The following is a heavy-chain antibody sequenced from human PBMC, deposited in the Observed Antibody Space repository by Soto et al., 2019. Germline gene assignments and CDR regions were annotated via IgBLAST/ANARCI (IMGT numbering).Heavy chain of an antibody. CDR1: GFTFSSYA. J-gene: IGHJ4*02. CDR3: AKVGDYGDYFDY. Sequence: GGSLKVSCAASGFTFSSYAMTWVRQAPGKGLEWVTAISDSGGSTYYADSVKGRFTISRDNAKKTLYLQLNSLRAEDTAVYYCAKVGDYGDYFDYWGQGTLVTVSS. D-gene: IGHD4-17*01. CDR2: ISDSGGST. V-gene: IGHV3-23*01.